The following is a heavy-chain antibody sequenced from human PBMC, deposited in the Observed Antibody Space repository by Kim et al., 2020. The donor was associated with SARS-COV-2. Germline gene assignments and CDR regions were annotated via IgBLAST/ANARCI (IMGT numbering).Heavy chain of an antibody. CDR3: AGEGVGGADFDY. D-gene: IGHD3-16*01. V-gene: IGHV4-31*02. Sequence: YYTPSPKSRVTILVDTSKNQFSLTLSSVTAADTAVYSCAGEGVGGADFDYWGQGTLVTVSS. J-gene: IGHJ4*02.